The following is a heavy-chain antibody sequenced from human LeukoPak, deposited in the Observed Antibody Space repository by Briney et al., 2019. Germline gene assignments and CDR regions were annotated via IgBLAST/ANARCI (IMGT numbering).Heavy chain of an antibody. CDR3: ARGKRPYSSSSYFDY. CDR1: GGSISSYY. Sequence: SETLSLTCTVSGGSISSYYRSWIRQPPGKGLEWIGYIYYSGNTNYNPSLKSRVTISVDTSKNQFSLKLSSVTAADTAVYYCARGKRPYSSSSYFDYWGQGTLVTVSS. CDR2: IYYSGNT. V-gene: IGHV4-59*12. J-gene: IGHJ4*02. D-gene: IGHD6-6*01.